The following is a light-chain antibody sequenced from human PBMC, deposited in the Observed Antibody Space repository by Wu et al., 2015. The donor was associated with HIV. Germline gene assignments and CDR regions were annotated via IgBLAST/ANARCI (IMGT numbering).Light chain of an antibody. CDR1: QGINNY. CDR3: LQHNSYPLT. J-gene: IGKJ4*01. CDR2: AAS. Sequence: DIQMTQSPSAMSASVGDRVTITCQASQGINNYLVWFQQKPGKVPERLIYAASSLQSGVPSRFSGSGSGTEFTLTISSLQPEDFATYYCLQHNSYPLTFGGGTKVEIK. V-gene: IGKV1-17*03.